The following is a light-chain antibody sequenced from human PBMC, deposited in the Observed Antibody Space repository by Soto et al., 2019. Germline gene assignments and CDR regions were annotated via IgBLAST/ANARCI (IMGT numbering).Light chain of an antibody. J-gene: IGKJ1*01. CDR1: QSVGSY. V-gene: IGKV3-15*01. Sequence: IAMKQSPATLSVSSGDSATISCRASQSVGSYLAWYQQKPGQAPRLLIYGASTRATGIPARFSGSGSGTEFTLTISSLQSEDFAVYYCQQYNNWPRTFGQGTKVDI. CDR3: QQYNNWPRT. CDR2: GAS.